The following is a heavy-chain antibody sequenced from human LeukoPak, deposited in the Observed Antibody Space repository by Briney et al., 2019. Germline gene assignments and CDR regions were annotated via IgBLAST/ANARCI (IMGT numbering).Heavy chain of an antibody. J-gene: IGHJ6*03. CDR1: GITFSNYW. V-gene: IGHV3-74*01. Sequence: GGSLRLSCAASGITFSNYWMHWVRQAPGEGLVWVSHIISDGSETNYADSVKGRFTISRDNAKNSLYLQMNSLRAEDTAVYYCARAAIRDDYNFYYMDVWGKGTTVTVSS. CDR3: ARAAIRDDYNFYYMDV. CDR2: IISDGSET. D-gene: IGHD5-24*01.